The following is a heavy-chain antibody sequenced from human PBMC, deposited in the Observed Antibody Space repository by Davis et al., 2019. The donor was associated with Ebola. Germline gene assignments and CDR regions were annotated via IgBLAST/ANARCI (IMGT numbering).Heavy chain of an antibody. D-gene: IGHD6-13*01. CDR3: ARGPASQQLVLYYYGMDV. CDR2: INTYSINT. V-gene: IGHV1-18*01. CDR1: GYTFTSYG. Sequence: ASVKVSCKASGYTFTSYGISWVRQAPGQGLEWMGWINTYSINTNYAQKVQGRVTMTTDTSTSTAYMELRSLRSDDTAVYYCARGPASQQLVLYYYGMDVWGKGTTVTVSS. J-gene: IGHJ6*04.